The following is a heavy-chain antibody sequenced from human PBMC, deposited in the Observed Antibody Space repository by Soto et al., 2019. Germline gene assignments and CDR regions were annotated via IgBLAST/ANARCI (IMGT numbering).Heavy chain of an antibody. Sequence: QVQLQESGPGLVKPSQTLSLTCTVSGGSLSSGGYYWSWIRQHPGKGLGWIGYLYYSGSTYYNPSLKSRVTKSVDTSKNQFSLKLSSVTAADTAVYYCARGGDVDIVATMIDYWGQGTLVTVSS. V-gene: IGHV4-31*03. D-gene: IGHD5-12*01. CDR1: GGSLSSGGYY. CDR2: LYYSGST. CDR3: ARGGDVDIVATMIDY. J-gene: IGHJ4*02.